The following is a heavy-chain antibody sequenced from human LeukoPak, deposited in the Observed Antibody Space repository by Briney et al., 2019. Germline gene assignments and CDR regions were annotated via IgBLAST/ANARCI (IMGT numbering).Heavy chain of an antibody. D-gene: IGHD2-2*01. CDR2: IGSSGGST. V-gene: IGHV3-23*01. CDR3: AKDGRSTTPGY. CDR1: GFTFSSNW. Sequence: GGSLRLSCAASGFTFSSNWMDWVRQAPGKGLEWVSGIGSSGGSTYYADSVKGRFTVSRDNSKNTLYLQMNSLRAEDTAVYYCAKDGRSTTPGYWGQGTLVTVSS. J-gene: IGHJ4*02.